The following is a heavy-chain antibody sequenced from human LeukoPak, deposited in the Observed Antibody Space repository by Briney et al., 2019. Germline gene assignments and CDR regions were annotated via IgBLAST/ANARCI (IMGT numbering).Heavy chain of an antibody. CDR2: ISGYNGNT. Sequence: ASVEVSCKSSGYTFSHFGVNWLRQAPGQGLEWMGWISGYNGNTNYAQKFQGRLTISTAPATSTVYMELSSLTSDDAAMYYCARGLDAAAGLANFDYWGQGTQVTVSS. V-gene: IGHV1-18*01. CDR1: GYTFSHFG. D-gene: IGHD6-25*01. CDR3: ARGLDAAAGLANFDY. J-gene: IGHJ4*02.